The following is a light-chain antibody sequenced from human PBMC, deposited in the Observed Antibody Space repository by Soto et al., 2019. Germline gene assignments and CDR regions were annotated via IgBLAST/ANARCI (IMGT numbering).Light chain of an antibody. Sequence: EIVLTQSPATLSLSPGERATLSCRASQSGSYNLAWYQQKPGQAPRLLIYDASNRATGIPARFSGSESGTDFTLTISSLEPEDFAVYYCQQRSKWRITFGQGTRLEIK. J-gene: IGKJ5*01. CDR3: QQRSKWRIT. CDR2: DAS. V-gene: IGKV3-11*01. CDR1: QSGSYN.